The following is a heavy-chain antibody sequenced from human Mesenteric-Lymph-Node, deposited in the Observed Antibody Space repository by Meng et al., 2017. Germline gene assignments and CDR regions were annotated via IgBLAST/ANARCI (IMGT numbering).Heavy chain of an antibody. V-gene: IGHV4-59*01. D-gene: IGHD3-22*01. CDR3: ARMIRVYYYGMDV. CDR2: IYYSGST. Sequence: ESLKISCTVSGGSISSYYWSWIRQPPGKGLEWIGYIYYSGSTNYNPSLKSRVTISVDTSKNQFSLKLSSVTAADTAVYYCARMIRVYYYGMDVWGQGTTVTVSS. CDR1: GGSISSYY. J-gene: IGHJ6*02.